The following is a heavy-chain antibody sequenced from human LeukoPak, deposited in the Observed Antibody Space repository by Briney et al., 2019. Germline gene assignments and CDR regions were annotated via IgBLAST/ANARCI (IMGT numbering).Heavy chain of an antibody. Sequence: PGGSLRLSCAASGFTFSNYWMHWVRQTPGEGLVCVSLIKGDGSSTTYADSVKGRFTISRDNAKNTVYLQMNSLRAEDTAVYYCARMARSGYYVGYWGQGTLVTVSS. CDR1: GFTFSNYW. J-gene: IGHJ4*02. CDR2: IKGDGSST. CDR3: ARMARSGYYVGY. D-gene: IGHD3-22*01. V-gene: IGHV3-74*01.